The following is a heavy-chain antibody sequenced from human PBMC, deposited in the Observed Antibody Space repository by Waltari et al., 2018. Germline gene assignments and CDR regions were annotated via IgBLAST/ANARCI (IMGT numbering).Heavy chain of an antibody. J-gene: IGHJ4*02. V-gene: IGHV4-38-2*01. CDR2: IYPSGST. Sequence: QVQLQESGPGLVKPSETLSLTCAVSGYSISSGYYWGWIRQPPGKGLGWIGSIYPSGSTYYNPSLTSPVTISVETSKNQFSLKLSSVTTADTAVYYCARRSGGRSRPFDYWGQGTLVTVSS. CDR1: GYSISSGYY. D-gene: IGHD3-16*01. CDR3: ARRSGGRSRPFDY.